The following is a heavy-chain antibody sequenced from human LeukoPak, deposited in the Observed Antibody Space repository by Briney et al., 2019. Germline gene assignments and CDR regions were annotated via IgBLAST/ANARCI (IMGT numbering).Heavy chain of an antibody. J-gene: IGHJ4*02. CDR3: ARDLAARHFDY. D-gene: IGHD6-6*01. V-gene: IGHV3-33*01. CDR2: IWYDGSKK. Sequence: GGSLRLSCEASGFTFSSYGMHWVRQAPGKGLEWVAVIWYDGSKKYYGDSVKGRFTISRDNSKNTLYLQMSSLRGEDTAIYYCARDLAARHFDYWGQGTLVTVSS. CDR1: GFTFSSYG.